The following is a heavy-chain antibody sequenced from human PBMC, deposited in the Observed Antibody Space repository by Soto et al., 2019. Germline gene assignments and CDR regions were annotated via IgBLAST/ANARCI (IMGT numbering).Heavy chain of an antibody. V-gene: IGHV3-7*03. CDR2: IKVDGSEQ. Sequence: EVQLVESGGGWVWRGGSLRLSCAASGFTLGSYWMNWVRQPPGKGLEWVANIKVDGSEQYYADSAKGRFTISRDNTKNSLYLQMHSLTDGDTAMYYCARAPHGMDVWGRGTTVTVSS. J-gene: IGHJ6*02. CDR3: ARAPHGMDV. CDR1: GFTLGSYW.